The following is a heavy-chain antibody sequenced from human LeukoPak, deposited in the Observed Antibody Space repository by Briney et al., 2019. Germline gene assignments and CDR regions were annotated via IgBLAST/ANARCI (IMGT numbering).Heavy chain of an antibody. V-gene: IGHV3-11*06. J-gene: IGHJ4*02. D-gene: IGHD2-2*01. Sequence: AGGSLRLSCAASGFSFSDFYMSWFRQAPGKGLEWVSYISRSSTKISYADSVKGRFTISRDNAKNSLYLQMNSLRADDTAVYYCARDSAPAPAPTDFWGQGTLVTVSS. CDR1: GFSFSDFY. CDR2: ISRSSTKI. CDR3: ARDSAPAPAPTDF.